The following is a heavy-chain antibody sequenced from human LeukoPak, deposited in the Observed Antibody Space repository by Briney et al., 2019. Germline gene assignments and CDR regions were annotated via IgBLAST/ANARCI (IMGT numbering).Heavy chain of an antibody. Sequence: GGSLRLSCAASGFTFSNYWMHWVRQAPGKGLVWVSRINTDGSSTSYVDSVKGRFTISRDNSKNTLYLQMNGLRAEDTAVYYCAKDPPRYSSVYFGYWGQGTLVTVSS. D-gene: IGHD6-19*01. V-gene: IGHV3-74*01. J-gene: IGHJ4*02. CDR2: INTDGSST. CDR3: AKDPPRYSSVYFGY. CDR1: GFTFSNYW.